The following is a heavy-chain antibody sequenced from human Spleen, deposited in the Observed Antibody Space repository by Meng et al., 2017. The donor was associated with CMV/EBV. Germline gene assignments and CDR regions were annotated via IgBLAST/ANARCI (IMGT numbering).Heavy chain of an antibody. CDR1: GFTFSSYA. D-gene: IGHD3-10*01. CDR2: ISYDGSNK. J-gene: IGHJ4*02. Sequence: GESLKISCAASGFTFSSYAMHWVRQAPGKGLEWVAVISYDGSNKYYADSVKGRFTISRDNSKNTLYLQMNSLRAEDTAMYYCSKVEGSGWGQGTLVTVSS. V-gene: IGHV3-30-3*01. CDR3: SKVEGSG.